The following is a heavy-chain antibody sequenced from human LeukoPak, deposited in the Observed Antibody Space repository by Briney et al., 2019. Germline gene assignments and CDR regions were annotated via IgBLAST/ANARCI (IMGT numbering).Heavy chain of an antibody. Sequence: SGGSLRLSCAVSGITLSNYGMTWVRQAPGKGLEWVAGLSGSGGSTSYADSAKGRFTSSRDNAKNTLYLQMNSLRAEDTAVYFCAKRGVVIRVILVGFHKEAYYFDSWGQGVLVTVSS. V-gene: IGHV3-23*01. J-gene: IGHJ4*02. CDR1: GITLSNYG. CDR3: AKRGVVIRVILVGFHKEAYYFDS. D-gene: IGHD3-22*01. CDR2: LSGSGGST.